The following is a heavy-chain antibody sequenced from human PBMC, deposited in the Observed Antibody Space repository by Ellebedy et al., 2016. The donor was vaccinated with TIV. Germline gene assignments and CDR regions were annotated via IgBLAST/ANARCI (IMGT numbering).Heavy chain of an antibody. CDR1: GFTYSTYN. D-gene: IGHD3-22*01. Sequence: GESLKISXAASGFTYSTYNMNWVRQAPGKGLEWISYISSTTEDIYYADSVKGRFTISRDNAKNTLYLQMNSLRAEDTAVYYCASKTGDYYYFDLWGRGTLVTVSS. J-gene: IGHJ2*01. CDR2: ISSTTEDI. CDR3: ASKTGDYYYFDL. V-gene: IGHV3-21*05.